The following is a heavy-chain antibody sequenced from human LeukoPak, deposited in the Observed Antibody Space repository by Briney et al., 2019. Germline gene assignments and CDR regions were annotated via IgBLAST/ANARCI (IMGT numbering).Heavy chain of an antibody. J-gene: IGHJ4*02. V-gene: IGHV3-74*01. D-gene: IGHD1-14*01. Sequence: QPGGSLRLSCAASGFTFSSYWMHWVRQAPGKGLVWVSRINNDGSNTIYADSVKGRFTISRDNAKNSLYLQMNSLRAEDTAVYYCARDLYDNNRVQDYWGQGTLVTVSS. CDR3: ARDLYDNNRVQDY. CDR1: GFTFSSYW. CDR2: INNDGSNT.